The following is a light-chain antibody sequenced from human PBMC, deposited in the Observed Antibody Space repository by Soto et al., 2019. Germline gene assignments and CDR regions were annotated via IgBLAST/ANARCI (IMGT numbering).Light chain of an antibody. CDR1: QSISSW. V-gene: IGKV1-5*03. CDR3: QQYNSYPYT. CDR2: KAS. Sequence: IPLTHFPSTPSSSVRHIIXTNSLVGQSISSWLAWYQQKPGKAPNLLIYKASSLESGVPARFSGSGSGTEFTLTISSLQPDDFATYYCQQYNSYPYTFGQGTKVDIK. J-gene: IGKJ2*01.